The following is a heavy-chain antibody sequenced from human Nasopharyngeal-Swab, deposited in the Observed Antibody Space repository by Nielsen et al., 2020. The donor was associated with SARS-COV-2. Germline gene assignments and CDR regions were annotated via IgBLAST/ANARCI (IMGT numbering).Heavy chain of an antibody. CDR1: GFTFNNAW. Sequence: GESLKISCAASGFTFNNAWMSWVRQAPGKGLEWVSAISGSGGSTYYADSVKGRFTISRDNSKNTLYLQMNSLRAEDTAVYYCAKGDRGYWGQGTLVTVSS. CDR3: AKGDRGY. D-gene: IGHD1-14*01. V-gene: IGHV3-23*01. CDR2: ISGSGGST. J-gene: IGHJ4*02.